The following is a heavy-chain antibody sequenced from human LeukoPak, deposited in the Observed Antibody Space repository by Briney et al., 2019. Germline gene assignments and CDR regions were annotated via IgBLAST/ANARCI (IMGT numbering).Heavy chain of an antibody. J-gene: IGHJ4*02. Sequence: QPGGSLRLSCIASGFRFSGYAIHWVRQAPGKGLEWVANIKQDGSDKKYVDSVKGRFTISRDNAKNSLYLQMNSLRADDTAVYYCARGPYGSGSYYGYWGQGTLVTVSS. CDR2: IKQDGSDK. CDR3: ARGPYGSGSYYGY. V-gene: IGHV3-7*01. D-gene: IGHD3-10*01. CDR1: GFRFSGYA.